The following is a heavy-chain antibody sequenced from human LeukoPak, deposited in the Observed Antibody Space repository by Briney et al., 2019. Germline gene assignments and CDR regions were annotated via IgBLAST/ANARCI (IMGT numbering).Heavy chain of an antibody. Sequence: GGSLRLSCAASGFTFSSYAMSWVRQAPGKGLEWVSAISGSGGSTYYADSVKGRFTISRDNSKNTLYLQMNSLRAEDTAVYYCARVLTRRMGAFDIWGQGTMVTVSS. CDR2: ISGSGGST. J-gene: IGHJ3*02. CDR1: GFTFSSYA. D-gene: IGHD2-21*02. CDR3: ARVLTRRMGAFDI. V-gene: IGHV3-23*01.